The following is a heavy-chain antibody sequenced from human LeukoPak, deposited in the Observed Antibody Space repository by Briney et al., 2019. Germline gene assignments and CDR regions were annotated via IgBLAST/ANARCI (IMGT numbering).Heavy chain of an antibody. CDR2: IGITSEYI. Sequence: GRSLRLSCTASGFTFGDYAMSWVRQAPGKGLEWVSGIGITSEYIHYADSVKGRFTISRDNSKNTVYLEMSSLRAEDAAVYYCAKDPNGDYVGAFDTWGQGTMVIVSS. CDR3: AKDPNGDYVGAFDT. D-gene: IGHD4-17*01. CDR1: GFTFGDYA. J-gene: IGHJ3*02. V-gene: IGHV3-23*01.